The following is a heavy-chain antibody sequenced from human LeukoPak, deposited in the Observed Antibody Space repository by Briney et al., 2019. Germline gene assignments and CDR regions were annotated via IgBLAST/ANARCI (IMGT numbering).Heavy chain of an antibody. V-gene: IGHV4-38-2*02. CDR1: GYSISSGYY. CDR3: ARGSSGWYPPNAFDI. J-gene: IGHJ3*02. Sequence: MASETLSLTCTVSGYSISSGYYWGWIRQPPGKGLEWIGSIYHSGSTYYNPSLKSRVTISVDTSKNQFSLKLSSVTAADTAVYYCARGSSGWYPPNAFDIWGQGTMVTVSS. CDR2: IYHSGST. D-gene: IGHD6-19*01.